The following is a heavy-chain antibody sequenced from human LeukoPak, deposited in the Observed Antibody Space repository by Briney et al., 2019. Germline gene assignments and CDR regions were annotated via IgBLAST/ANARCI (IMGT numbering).Heavy chain of an antibody. J-gene: IGHJ4*02. D-gene: IGHD3-22*01. CDR2: IFRTGSA. Sequence: PSETLSLTCAVSGYSISSGYYWGWIRQSPGKGLVWIGTIFRTGSAYYNASLKSRATIAVDTSTNQFSLKLGSVTAADTAVYYCARLTYSYDSASSGYYYFDNWGQGALVSVSS. V-gene: IGHV4-38-2*01. CDR3: ARLTYSYDSASSGYYYFDN. CDR1: GYSISSGYY.